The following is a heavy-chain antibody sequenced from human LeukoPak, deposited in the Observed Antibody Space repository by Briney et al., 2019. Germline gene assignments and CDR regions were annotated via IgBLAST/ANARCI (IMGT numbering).Heavy chain of an antibody. CDR1: GDSVSSNSAA. D-gene: IGHD6-13*01. Sequence: SQTLSLTCAISGDSVSSNSAAWSWIRQSPSRGLEWLGRTYYRSKWYTEYAVSVKSRITINPDTSKNQFSLQLNPVTPEDTAVYYCARGSYTSTWFWGQGTLVTVSS. CDR3: ARGSYTSTWF. J-gene: IGHJ4*02. CDR2: TYYRSKWYT. V-gene: IGHV6-1*01.